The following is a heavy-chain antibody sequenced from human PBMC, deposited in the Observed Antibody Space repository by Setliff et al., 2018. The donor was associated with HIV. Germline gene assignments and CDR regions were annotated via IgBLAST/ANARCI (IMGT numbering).Heavy chain of an antibody. CDR3: ARDTDYDSSGYYYDYMDV. CDR1: GGSISSYY. D-gene: IGHD3-22*01. J-gene: IGHJ6*03. Sequence: SETLSLTCTVSGGSISSYYWSWFRQPPRKGLEWVGYINYSGSTNYNPYLNSRVTISVDTSKNQFSLKLISVTAADTAVYYCARDTDYDSSGYYYDYMDVWGKGTLVTVSS. CDR2: INYSGST. V-gene: IGHV4-59*01.